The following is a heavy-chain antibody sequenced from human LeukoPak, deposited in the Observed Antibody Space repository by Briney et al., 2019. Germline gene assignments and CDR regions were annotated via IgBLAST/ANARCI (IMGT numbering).Heavy chain of an antibody. V-gene: IGHV3-11*06. CDR1: GFTFSDYY. CDR3: ARVRSTRSGGSCYSGVDWFDP. CDR2: ISSSSSYT. J-gene: IGHJ5*02. Sequence: GGPLRLSCAASGFTFSDYYMSWIRQAPGKGLEWVSYISSSSSYTNYADSVKGRFTISRDNAKNSLYLQMNSLRAEDTAVYYCARVRSTRSGGSCYSGVDWFDPWGQGTLVTVSS. D-gene: IGHD2-15*01.